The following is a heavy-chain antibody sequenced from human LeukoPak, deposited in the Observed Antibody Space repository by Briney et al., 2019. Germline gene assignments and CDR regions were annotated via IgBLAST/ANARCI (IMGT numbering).Heavy chain of an antibody. Sequence: IGHIYTSGTTTNSNPSLKSRVAISLDTSKNHFSLKLSSVTAADTGVYYCARSSRAVAGTLDYWGQGTLVTVSS. V-gene: IGHV4-4*08. J-gene: IGHJ4*02. CDR2: IYTSGTT. CDR3: ARSSRAVAGTLDY. D-gene: IGHD6-19*01.